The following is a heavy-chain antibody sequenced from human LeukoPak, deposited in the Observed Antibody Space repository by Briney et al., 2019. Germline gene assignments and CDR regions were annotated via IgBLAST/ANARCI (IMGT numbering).Heavy chain of an antibody. Sequence: ASVKVSCKASGYTFTGYYLVWVRQAPGQGLEWMGWINPNSGETNYAQRFQGRVTMTWDTSISTAWDTSFSTAYMELSRLTYDDTAVYYCARLYAGSGSPHYFDYWGQGTLVTVSS. CDR2: INPNSGET. J-gene: IGHJ4*02. V-gene: IGHV1-2*02. D-gene: IGHD6-19*01. CDR1: GYTFTGYY. CDR3: ARLYAGSGSPHYFDY.